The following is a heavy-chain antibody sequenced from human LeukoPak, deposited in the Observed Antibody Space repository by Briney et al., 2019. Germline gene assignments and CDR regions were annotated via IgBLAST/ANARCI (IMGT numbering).Heavy chain of an antibody. J-gene: IGHJ1*01. V-gene: IGHV4-59*01. Sequence: PSETLSLTCTVSGGSISSYYWNWIREPPGKGLEWIGYIYYTGSSDYNPSLKSRFTISLDTSKNQFSLKLNYVTAADTAVYFCARGASTWIQLMYFQHWGQGTLVTVSS. CDR1: GGSISSYY. CDR2: IYYTGSS. D-gene: IGHD5-18*01. CDR3: ARGASTWIQLMYFQH.